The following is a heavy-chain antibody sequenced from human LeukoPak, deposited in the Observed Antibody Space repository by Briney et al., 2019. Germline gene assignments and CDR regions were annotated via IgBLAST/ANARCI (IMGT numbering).Heavy chain of an antibody. CDR3: ARDHCSSTSCYDDYYYYGMDV. V-gene: IGHV7-4-1*02. CDR1: GYTFTSYA. Sequence: RASVKVSCKASGYTFTSYAMNWVRQAPGQGLEWMGWINTNTGNPTYAQGFTGRFVFSLDTSVSTAYLQISSLKAEDTAVYYCARDHCSSTSCYDDYYYYGMDVWGQGTTVTVSS. D-gene: IGHD2-2*01. CDR2: INTNTGNP. J-gene: IGHJ6*02.